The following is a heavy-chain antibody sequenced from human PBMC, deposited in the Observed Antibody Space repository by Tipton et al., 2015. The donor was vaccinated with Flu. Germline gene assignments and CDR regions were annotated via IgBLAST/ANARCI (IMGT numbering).Heavy chain of an antibody. J-gene: IGHJ6*02. CDR1: GFTFSSYG. CDR3: AREAQGTLSYYSYYGMDV. Sequence: SLRLSCAASGFTFSSYGMHWVRQAPGKGLEWVAVIWYDGSNKYYADSVKGRFTISRDNSKNTLYLQMNSLRAGDTAVYYCAREAQGTLSYYSYYGMDVWGQGTTVTVSS. CDR2: IWYDGSNK. V-gene: IGHV3-33*01. D-gene: IGHD2/OR15-2a*01.